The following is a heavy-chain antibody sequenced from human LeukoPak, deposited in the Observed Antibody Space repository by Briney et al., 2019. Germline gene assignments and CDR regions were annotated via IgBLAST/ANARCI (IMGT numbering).Heavy chain of an antibody. D-gene: IGHD2-2*01. J-gene: IGHJ4*02. CDR1: GYTFTSYD. CDR2: MNPNSGNT. Sequence: ASVKVSCKAPGYTFTSYDINWVRQATGQGLEWMGWMNPNSGNTGYAQKFQGRVTMTRNTSISTAYMELRNLRSEDPGVYYCARGGYCNSTSCIDYWGQGTLVTVSS. CDR3: ARGGYCNSTSCIDY. V-gene: IGHV1-8*01.